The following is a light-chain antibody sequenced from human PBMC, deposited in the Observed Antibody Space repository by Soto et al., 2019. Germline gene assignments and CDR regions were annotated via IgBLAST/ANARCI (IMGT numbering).Light chain of an antibody. V-gene: IGKV3-11*01. J-gene: IGKJ4*01. CDR2: DAS. Sequence: EIVLTQSPATLSLSPGERATLSCRASQSVSSYLAWYQQKPGQAPRLLIYDASNRATGSPARFSGSGSGTDFTLTISSLEPEDFAVYYCQQHSNWLLTFGGGTKVEIK. CDR1: QSVSSY. CDR3: QQHSNWLLT.